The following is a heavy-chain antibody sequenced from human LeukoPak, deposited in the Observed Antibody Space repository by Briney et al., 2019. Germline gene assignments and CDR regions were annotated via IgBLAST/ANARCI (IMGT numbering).Heavy chain of an antibody. J-gene: IGHJ4*02. V-gene: IGHV3-23*01. D-gene: IGHD5-18*01. CDR1: GFTFDDYG. CDR3: AKVDGYSYGYGGGYGSDY. CDR2: ISGSGGST. Sequence: GGSLRLSCAASGFTFDDYGMSWVRQAPGKGLEWVSAISGSGGSTYYADSVKGRFTISRDNSKNTLYLQMNSLRAEDTAVYYCAKVDGYSYGYGGGYGSDYWGQGTLVTVSS.